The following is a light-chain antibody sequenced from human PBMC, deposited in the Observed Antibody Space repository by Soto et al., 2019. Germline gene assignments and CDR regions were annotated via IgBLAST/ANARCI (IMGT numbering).Light chain of an antibody. CDR2: GAS. CDR3: QQYNNWPPIT. V-gene: IGKV3D-15*01. Sequence: EIVLTQSPGTLSSSPGERATLSCRASQSVTSNYLAWYQQKPGQAPRLLFFGASIRATGLPDRFSGSGSGTEFTLTISSLQSEDFAVYYCQQYNNWPPITFGQGTRLEIK. J-gene: IGKJ5*01. CDR1: QSVTSN.